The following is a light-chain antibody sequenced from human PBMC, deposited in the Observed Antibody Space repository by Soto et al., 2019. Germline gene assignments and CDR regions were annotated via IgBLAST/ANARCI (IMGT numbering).Light chain of an antibody. CDR1: QSISTW. Sequence: DIQMTQSPSTLSASVGDRVTITCRASQSISTWLAWYQQKPGKAPKLLIYKASSLESGVPSRFSGSGSGTKFTPTISSLQPDDFATYYCQQYINRWTFGQGTKV. CDR2: KAS. J-gene: IGKJ1*01. CDR3: QQYINRWT. V-gene: IGKV1-5*03.